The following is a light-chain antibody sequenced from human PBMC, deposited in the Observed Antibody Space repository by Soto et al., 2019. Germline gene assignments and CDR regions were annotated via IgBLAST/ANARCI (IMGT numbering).Light chain of an antibody. V-gene: IGKV3-11*01. CDR2: VAS. Sequence: EIVLTQSPATLSLSPGETATLSCRASQNVSSYLAWYQQKPGQAPRLLIYVASKRATGIPARFSGSGSGTDFARTIGSREPEDFAVYYCQRRGNWPRITFGQGTRLEIK. CDR3: QRRGNWPRIT. J-gene: IGKJ5*01. CDR1: QNVSSY.